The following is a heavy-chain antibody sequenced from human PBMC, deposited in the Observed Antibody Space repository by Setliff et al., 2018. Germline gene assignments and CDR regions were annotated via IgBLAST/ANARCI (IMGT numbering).Heavy chain of an antibody. CDR2: IYYSGST. CDR3: ARVVAASSYYYYMDV. Sequence: PSETLSLTCSVSGGSISSSSYYWGWIRQPPGKGLEWIGSIYYSGSTYYNPSLKSRVTISVDTSKNQFSLKLSSVTAADTAVYYCARVVAASSYYYYMDVWGKGTTVTVSS. CDR1: GGSISSSSYY. J-gene: IGHJ6*03. V-gene: IGHV4-39*07. D-gene: IGHD2-15*01.